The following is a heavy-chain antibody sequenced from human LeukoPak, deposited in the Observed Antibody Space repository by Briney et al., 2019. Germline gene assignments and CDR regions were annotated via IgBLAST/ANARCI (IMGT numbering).Heavy chain of an antibody. Sequence: GSSVKVSCKASGGTFSSYAIIWVRQDPGQGLEWMGRIIPILGIANYAQKFQGRVTITADKSTSTAYMELSSLRSEDTAVYYCATNAPRGYSGYDLYDPLDYWGQGTLVTVSS. CDR3: ATNAPRGYSGYDLYDPLDY. J-gene: IGHJ4*02. CDR2: IIPILGIA. CDR1: GGTFSSYA. D-gene: IGHD5-12*01. V-gene: IGHV1-69*04.